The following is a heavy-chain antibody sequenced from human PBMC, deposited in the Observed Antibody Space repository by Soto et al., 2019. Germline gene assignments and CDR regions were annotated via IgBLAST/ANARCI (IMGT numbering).Heavy chain of an antibody. D-gene: IGHD6-19*01. CDR3: VKVRGTYTSGPFDS. V-gene: IGHV3-30*18. CDR1: GFIPSRFG. Sequence: HPGGSLRLSCVASGFIPSRFGMHWVRQAPGKGLEWVAVISYDGSEEYHADSVKGRFTISRDNSKNTLYLQMNSLRGDDTAVYYCVKVRGTYTSGPFDSWGQGTLVTVSS. J-gene: IGHJ5*01. CDR2: ISYDGSEE.